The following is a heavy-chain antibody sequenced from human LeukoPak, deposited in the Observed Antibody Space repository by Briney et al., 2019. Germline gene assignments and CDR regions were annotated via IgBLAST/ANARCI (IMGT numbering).Heavy chain of an antibody. D-gene: IGHD7-27*01. V-gene: IGHV4-30-2*01. CDR2: IYHSGST. J-gene: IGHJ2*01. Sequence: SETLSLTCTVSGGSISSGGYYWSWIRQPPGKGLEWIGYIYHSGSTYYDPSLKSRVTISVDRSKNQFSLKLSSVTAADTAVYYCARGNWGDYWYFDLWGRGTLVTVSS. CDR3: ARGNWGDYWYFDL. CDR1: GGSISSGGYY.